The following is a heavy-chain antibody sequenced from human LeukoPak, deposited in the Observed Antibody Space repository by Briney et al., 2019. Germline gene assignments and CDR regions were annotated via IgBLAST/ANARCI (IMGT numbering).Heavy chain of an antibody. V-gene: IGHV1-2*02. J-gene: IGHJ2*01. CDR2: INPNSGGA. CDR3: ARDPVYCGGGSCYSRYFDL. Sequence: ASVKVSFKASGYTVTGYYMQWVRQAPGQGLEWMGWINPNSGGANYAQKFQGRVTMTWDTSISTAYMELSSLTSDDTAVYYCARDPVYCGGGSCYSRYFDLWGRGTLVTVSS. D-gene: IGHD2-15*01. CDR1: GYTVTGYY.